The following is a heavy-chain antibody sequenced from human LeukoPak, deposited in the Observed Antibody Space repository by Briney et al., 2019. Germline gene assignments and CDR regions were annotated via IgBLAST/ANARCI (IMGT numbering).Heavy chain of an antibody. J-gene: IGHJ5*02. CDR3: VKASSSSPQYNWFDA. CDR2: VSGTGGRT. Sequence: QTGGSLRLSCAASGFTFSTYAMSWVRQAPGKGLEWVSVVSGTGGRTYYADSVKGRFTISRDNSKNTLYLQMNSLRAEDTALYYCVKASSSSPQYNWFDARGQGTLVTVSS. CDR1: GFTFSTYA. V-gene: IGHV3-23*01. D-gene: IGHD6-6*01.